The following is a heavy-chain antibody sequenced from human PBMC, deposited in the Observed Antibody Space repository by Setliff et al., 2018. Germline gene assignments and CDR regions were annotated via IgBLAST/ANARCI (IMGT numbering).Heavy chain of an antibody. J-gene: IGHJ3*02. D-gene: IGHD3-3*01. Sequence: GASVKVSCKASGYTLSKYYTHWVRQAPGQGLEWMGIINPSGGLTKYAQKFQGRVTMTSDTSTNTVYLEVSSLRSEDTAVYFCARDRFYNSWSGTSITAPHDAFDIWGQGTMVTVS. CDR2: INPSGGLT. CDR3: ARDRFYNSWSGTSITAPHDAFDI. CDR1: GYTLSKYY. V-gene: IGHV1-46*03.